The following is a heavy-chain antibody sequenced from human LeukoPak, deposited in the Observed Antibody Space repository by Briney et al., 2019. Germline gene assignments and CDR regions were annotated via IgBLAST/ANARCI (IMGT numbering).Heavy chain of an antibody. Sequence: GGSLRLSCSASGFTFKSYAMHWVRQAPGKGLEWVAVAYGDGSSQYYADSVKGRFSISKDISKNTLSLQMNSLRAEDTAVYSCATGGNFYYSHWGQGTLVTVSS. V-gene: IGHV3-30*04. CDR3: ATGGNFYYSH. D-gene: IGHD4-11*01. CDR1: GFTFKSYA. J-gene: IGHJ1*01. CDR2: AYGDGSSQ.